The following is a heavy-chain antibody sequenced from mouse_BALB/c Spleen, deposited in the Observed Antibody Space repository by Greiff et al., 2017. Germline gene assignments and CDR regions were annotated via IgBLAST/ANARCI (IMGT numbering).Heavy chain of an antibody. CDR2: IRNKAYGYTT. Sequence: EVKLVESGGGLVQPGGSLRLSCATSGFTFTDYYMSWVRQPPGKALEWLGFIRNKAYGYTTEYSASVMGRFTISRDNSQSILYLQMNTLRAEDSATYYCARDGYGNYDAMDYWGQGTSVTVSS. V-gene: IGHV7-3*02. D-gene: IGHD2-10*02. CDR1: GFTFTDYY. J-gene: IGHJ4*01. CDR3: ARDGYGNYDAMDY.